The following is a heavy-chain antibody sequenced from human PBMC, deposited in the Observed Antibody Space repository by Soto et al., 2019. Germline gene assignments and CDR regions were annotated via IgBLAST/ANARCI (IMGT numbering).Heavy chain of an antibody. CDR3: TTEQSYVSWRDRAFDI. CDR1: GFTFSNAW. J-gene: IGHJ3*02. CDR2: IKSKTDGGTT. D-gene: IGHD3-16*01. V-gene: IGHV3-15*07. Sequence: GGSLRLSCAASGFTFSNAWMNWVRQAPGKGLEWVGRIKSKTDGGTTDYAAPVKGRFTISRDDSKNTLYLQMNSLKTEDTAVYYCTTEQSYVSWRDRAFDIWGQGTMVTVSS.